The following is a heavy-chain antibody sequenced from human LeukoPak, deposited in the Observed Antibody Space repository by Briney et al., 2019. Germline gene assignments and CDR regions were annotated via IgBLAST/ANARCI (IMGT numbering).Heavy chain of an antibody. D-gene: IGHD3-22*01. Sequence: SETLSLTCTVFGGSISSYYWSWIRQPAGKGLEWIGRIYTSGSTNYNPSLKSRVTMSVDTSKNQFSLKLSSVTAADTAVYYCARGYYYDSSGYKFDYWGQGTLVTVSS. CDR3: ARGYYYDSSGYKFDY. CDR1: GGSISSYY. V-gene: IGHV4-4*07. CDR2: IYTSGST. J-gene: IGHJ4*02.